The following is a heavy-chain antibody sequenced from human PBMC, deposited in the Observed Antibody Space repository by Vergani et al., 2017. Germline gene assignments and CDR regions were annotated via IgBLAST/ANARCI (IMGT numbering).Heavy chain of an antibody. CDR1: GYTFTSYG. Sequence: QVQLVQSGAEVKKPGASVKVSCKASGYTFTSYGISWVRQAPGQGLEWMGWINPNSGGTNFAQKFRGRVTMTKDTSIGTAYMELNRLRSDDTAVYYCARIAVAGYFDYWGQGTLVTISS. J-gene: IGHJ4*02. D-gene: IGHD6-19*01. CDR3: ARIAVAGYFDY. V-gene: IGHV1-2*02. CDR2: INPNSGGT.